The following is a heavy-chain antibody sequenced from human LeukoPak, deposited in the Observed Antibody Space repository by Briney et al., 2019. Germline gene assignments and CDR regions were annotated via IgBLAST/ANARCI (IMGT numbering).Heavy chain of an antibody. CDR2: VSSTSTYI. CDR3: ARGCSYGASGFDY. J-gene: IGHJ4*02. Sequence: PGGSLRLSCAASGFTFNNYIMNWVRQAPGKGLEWVSSVSSTSTYIYYADSVKGRFTISRDNAKTSLYLQMNSLRAEDTAVYYCARGCSYGASGFDYWGQGTLVTVSS. V-gene: IGHV3-21*01. CDR1: GFTFNNYI. D-gene: IGHD5-18*01.